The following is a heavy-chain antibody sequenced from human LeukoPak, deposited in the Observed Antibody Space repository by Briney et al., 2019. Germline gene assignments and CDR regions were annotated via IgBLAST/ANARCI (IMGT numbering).Heavy chain of an antibody. V-gene: IGHV1-18*01. CDR1: GYTFTSYG. Sequence: GASVKVSCKASGYTFTSYGISWVRRAPGQGLEWMGWISGYRGDTNYAQSLQDRVTMTTDTSTSTAYMELRSLRSDDTAVYYCVRDRGDIYGDNANFDYWGQGTLVTVST. CDR3: VRDRGDIYGDNANFDY. J-gene: IGHJ4*02. CDR2: ISGYRGDT. D-gene: IGHD4-23*01.